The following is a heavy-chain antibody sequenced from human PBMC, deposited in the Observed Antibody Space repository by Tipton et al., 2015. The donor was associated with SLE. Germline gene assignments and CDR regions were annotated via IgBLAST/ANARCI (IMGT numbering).Heavy chain of an antibody. D-gene: IGHD6-13*01. J-gene: IGHJ2*01. CDR1: GGSIRSYY. CDR2: IYTSGST. CDR3: ARAIWIAAAGYWYADL. V-gene: IGHV4-4*08. Sequence: GLVKPSETLSLSCTVSGGSIRSYYWSWIRQPPGKALEWIGYIYTSGSTSYNPSLKSRVTMSVDTSKNQIYLKLTSVTAADTAVYYCARAIWIAAAGYWYADLWGRGTLVTVS.